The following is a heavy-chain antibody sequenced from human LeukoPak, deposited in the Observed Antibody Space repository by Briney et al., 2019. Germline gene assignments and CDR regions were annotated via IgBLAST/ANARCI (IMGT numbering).Heavy chain of an antibody. CDR2: ITTSGTYI. CDR3: ARPFYYESNGGLGMIV. D-gene: IGHD3-22*01. Sequence: EPGGSLSLSCAASGFTFTRFNRNWIRQAPGKGLELVSSITTSGTYIYYADSVKGRFTISRGNAKNSLYLQMNSLRAEDTAVYYCARPFYYESNGGLGMIVWSRGTTVTVSS. V-gene: IGHV3-21*06. CDR1: GFTFTRFN. J-gene: IGHJ6*02.